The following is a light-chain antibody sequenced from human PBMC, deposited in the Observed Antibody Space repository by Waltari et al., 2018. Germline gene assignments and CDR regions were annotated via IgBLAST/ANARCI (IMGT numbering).Light chain of an antibody. CDR2: AAS. Sequence: DIHLTQSPSFLSASVGDRVTFTCRASQGISGYLAWYQQKPNKDPRLLIDAASTLQSGVPSRFSGGKSGTEFTLTISSLQPEDFATYFCQHVYSYPVTFGGGTTVDI. CDR1: QGISGY. J-gene: IGKJ4*01. CDR3: QHVYSYPVT. V-gene: IGKV1-9*01.